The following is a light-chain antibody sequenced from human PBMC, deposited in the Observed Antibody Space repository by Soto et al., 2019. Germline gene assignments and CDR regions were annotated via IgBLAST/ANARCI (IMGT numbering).Light chain of an antibody. V-gene: IGLV2-8*01. Sequence: QSVLTQPPSASGSPGQSVTISCTGTSSDVGGYNYVSWYQQHPGKAPKLMIYEVSKRPSGVPDRFSGSKSGNTASLTVSGLQAEDVADYYCSSYAGSNNLVFGGGTQLTVL. J-gene: IGLJ2*01. CDR1: SSDVGGYNY. CDR2: EVS. CDR3: SSYAGSNNLV.